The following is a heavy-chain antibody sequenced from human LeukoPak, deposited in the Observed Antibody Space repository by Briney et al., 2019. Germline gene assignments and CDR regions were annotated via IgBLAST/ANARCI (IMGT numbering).Heavy chain of an antibody. Sequence: PSETLSHTCTVSGGSISSYYWSWIRQPPGKGLEWIGYIYYSGSTNYNPSLKSRVTISVDTSKNQFSLKLSSVTAADTAVYYCARQTTVTQEIDYWGQGTLVTVSS. J-gene: IGHJ4*02. CDR1: GGSISSYY. V-gene: IGHV4-59*08. CDR3: ARQTTVTQEIDY. CDR2: IYYSGST. D-gene: IGHD4-17*01.